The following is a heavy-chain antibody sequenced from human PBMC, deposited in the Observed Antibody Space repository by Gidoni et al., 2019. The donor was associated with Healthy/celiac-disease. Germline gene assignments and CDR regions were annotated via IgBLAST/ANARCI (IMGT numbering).Heavy chain of an antibody. J-gene: IGHJ3*02. Sequence: EVQLVESGGGLIQPGGSLRLSCAASGFTVSSNYMSGVRQAPGKGLEWVSVIYSGGSTYYADSVKGRFTISRDNSKNTLYLQMNSLRAEDTAVYYCARVKLGNAFDIWGQGTMVTVSS. V-gene: IGHV3-53*01. CDR1: GFTVSSNY. CDR3: ARVKLGNAFDI. CDR2: IYSGGST. D-gene: IGHD7-27*01.